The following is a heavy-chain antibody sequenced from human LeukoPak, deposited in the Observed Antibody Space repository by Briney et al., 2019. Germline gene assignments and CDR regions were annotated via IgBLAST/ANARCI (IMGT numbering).Heavy chain of an antibody. CDR3: ARRAGAYSHPYDY. D-gene: IGHD4/OR15-4a*01. Sequence: GGSLRLSCAASGFTFSNYALHWVRQAPGKGLEWVAVISYDGSNKYYADSVKGRFTISRDNSKNTLYLQMNSLRAEDTAVYYCARRAGAYSHPYDYWGQGTLVTVSS. CDR1: GFTFSNYA. J-gene: IGHJ4*02. V-gene: IGHV3-30*04. CDR2: ISYDGSNK.